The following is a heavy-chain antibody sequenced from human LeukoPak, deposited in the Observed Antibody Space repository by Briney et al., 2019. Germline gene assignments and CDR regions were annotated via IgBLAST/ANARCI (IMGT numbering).Heavy chain of an antibody. CDR1: GFTFRSNG. Sequence: GGSLRLSCAAPGFTFRSNGMNWVRQAPGKGLEWVSGISPNGVITYYADSVKGRFTISRDNSKGTVYLQMNTLRPEDTAVYYCAKDDAWLQYGNWGRGTLVTVSS. CDR3: AKDDAWLQYGN. V-gene: IGHV3-23*01. D-gene: IGHD5-24*01. CDR2: ISPNGVIT. J-gene: IGHJ4*02.